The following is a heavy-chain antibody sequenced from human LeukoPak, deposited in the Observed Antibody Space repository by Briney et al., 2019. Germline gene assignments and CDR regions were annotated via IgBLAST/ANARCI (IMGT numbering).Heavy chain of an antibody. CDR2: INHSGST. CDR3: ARGPRAKGFVVVPAAKGSWYYFDY. CDR1: GGSFSGYY. Sequence: SETLSLTCAVYGGSFSGYYWSWIRQPPGKGLEWIGEINHSGSTNYNPSLKSRVTISVDTSKNQFSLKLSSVTAADTAVYYCARGPRAKGFVVVPAAKGSWYYFDYWGQGTLVTVSP. J-gene: IGHJ4*02. D-gene: IGHD2-2*01. V-gene: IGHV4-34*01.